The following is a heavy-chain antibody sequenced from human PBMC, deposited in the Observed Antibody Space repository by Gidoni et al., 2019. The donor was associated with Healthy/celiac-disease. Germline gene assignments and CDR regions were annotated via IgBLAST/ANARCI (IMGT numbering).Heavy chain of an antibody. Sequence: QVQLQESGSGLVKPSETLSLTCTVSGGAISSYYWSWIRQPPGKGLEWIGYIYYSGSTNYNPSLKSRVTISVDTSKNQFSLKLSSVTAADTAVYYCARVKWELLGGNVVWFDPWGQGTLVTVSS. V-gene: IGHV4-59*01. CDR1: GGAISSYY. CDR3: ARVKWELLGGNVVWFDP. J-gene: IGHJ5*02. D-gene: IGHD1-26*01. CDR2: IYYSGST.